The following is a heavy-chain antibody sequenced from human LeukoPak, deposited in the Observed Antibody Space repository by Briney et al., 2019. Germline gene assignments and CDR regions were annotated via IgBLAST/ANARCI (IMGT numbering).Heavy chain of an antibody. CDR1: GYTFTSYD. Sequence: ASVKVSCKASGYTFTSYDINWVRQATGQGLEWMGWMNPNSGNTGYAQKFQGRVTMTRDTSTSTVYMELSSLRSEDTAVYYCARDSHDSSGRSLDYWGQGTLVTVSS. CDR2: MNPNSGNT. V-gene: IGHV1-8*01. CDR3: ARDSHDSSGRSLDY. D-gene: IGHD3-22*01. J-gene: IGHJ4*02.